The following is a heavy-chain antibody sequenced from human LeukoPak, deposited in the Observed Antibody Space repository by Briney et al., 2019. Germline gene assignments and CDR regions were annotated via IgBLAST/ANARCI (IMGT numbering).Heavy chain of an antibody. Sequence: GESLKISCKGSGYSFTSYWISWVRQMPGKGLEWMGRIDPSDSYTNYSPSFQGHVTISVDKSISTAYLQWSSLKASDPAMYYCARRLQRHFDYWGQGTLVTVSS. D-gene: IGHD2-15*01. J-gene: IGHJ4*02. CDR1: GYSFTSYW. CDR2: IDPSDSYT. V-gene: IGHV5-10-1*01. CDR3: ARRLQRHFDY.